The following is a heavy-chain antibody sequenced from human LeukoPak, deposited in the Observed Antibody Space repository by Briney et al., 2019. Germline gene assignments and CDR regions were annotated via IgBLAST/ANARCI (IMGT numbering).Heavy chain of an antibody. CDR2: INPSGDTT. CDR3: ARDRNGDPRANAFDI. J-gene: IGHJ3*02. CDR1: GFTFTTYF. D-gene: IGHD2-21*02. Sequence: GASVKVSCKASGFTFTTYFMHWVRQAPGQGLEWMGKINPSGDTTTYAQKFQGRVTMTRDTSTSTVYMELRSLRSEDTAVYYCARDRNGDPRANAFDIWGQGTMVTVSS. V-gene: IGHV1-46*01.